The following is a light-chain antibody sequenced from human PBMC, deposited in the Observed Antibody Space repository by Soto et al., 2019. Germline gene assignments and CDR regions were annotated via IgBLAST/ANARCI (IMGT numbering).Light chain of an antibody. CDR2: AAS. CDR3: QQLNSYPRT. CDR1: QSITRF. J-gene: IGKJ1*01. V-gene: IGKV1-39*01. Sequence: DIQMTQSPSSLSASVGDRVTITCRASQSITRFLNWYQQKPGKAPKLLIYAASSLQSGVPSGFSGSGSGTDFTLTISSLQPEDFATYYCQQLNSYPRTFGQGTKVDNK.